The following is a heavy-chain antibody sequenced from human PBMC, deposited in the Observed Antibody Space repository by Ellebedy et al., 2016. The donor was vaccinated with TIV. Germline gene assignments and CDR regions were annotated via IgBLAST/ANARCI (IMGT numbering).Heavy chain of an antibody. J-gene: IGHJ4*02. V-gene: IGHV4-30-4*01. D-gene: IGHD3-10*01. CDR2: IYYSGST. Sequence: LRLXXTVSGGSISSGDYYWSWIRQPPGKGLEWIGYIYYSGSTYYNPSLKSRVTISVDTSKNQFSLKLSSVTAADTAVYYCARGSYYYGSGNSIDYWGQGTLVTVSS. CDR3: ARGSYYYGSGNSIDY. CDR1: GGSISSGDYY.